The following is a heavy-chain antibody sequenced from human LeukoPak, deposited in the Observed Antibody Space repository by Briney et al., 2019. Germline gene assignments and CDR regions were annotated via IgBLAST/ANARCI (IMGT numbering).Heavy chain of an antibody. V-gene: IGHV5-51*01. D-gene: IGHD4-11*01. Sequence: GESLKISCEGSGYSFPSYWIGWVRQMPGKGLEWMGIIYPGDSDTRYSPSFQGQVTISADKSISTAYLQWSSLKASDTAMYYCARHRNSNYEGYYYIDVWGKGTTVTVSS. CDR2: IYPGDSDT. J-gene: IGHJ6*03. CDR3: ARHRNSNYEGYYYIDV. CDR1: GYSFPSYW.